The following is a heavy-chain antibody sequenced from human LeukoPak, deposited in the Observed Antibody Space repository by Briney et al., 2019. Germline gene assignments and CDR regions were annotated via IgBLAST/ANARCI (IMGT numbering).Heavy chain of an antibody. CDR3: ARPMTGTGLTYYYYGMDI. CDR1: GYTFTGYY. CDR2: IKPNSGGT. J-gene: IGHJ6*02. D-gene: IGHD1-1*01. Sequence: ASVTVSCKASGYTFTGYYLHWVRQAPGQGLEWLGWIKPNSGGTHYAQKFQGRVTVTRDTSISTAYMELNSLRSEDTALYYCARPMTGTGLTYYYYGMDIWGQGTTVTVAS. V-gene: IGHV1-2*02.